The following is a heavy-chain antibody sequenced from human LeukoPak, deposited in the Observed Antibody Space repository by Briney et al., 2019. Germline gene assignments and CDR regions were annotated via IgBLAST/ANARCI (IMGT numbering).Heavy chain of an antibody. CDR2: INHSGST. J-gene: IGHJ3*02. V-gene: IGHV4-34*01. CDR3: ARGRLSIAAAGDAFDI. Sequence: PSETLSLTCAVYGGSFGGYYWSWIRQPPGKGLEWIGEINHSGSTNYNPSLKSRVTISVDTSKNQFSLKLSSVTAADTAVYYCARGRLSIAAAGDAFDIWGQGTMVTVSS. CDR1: GGSFGGYY. D-gene: IGHD6-13*01.